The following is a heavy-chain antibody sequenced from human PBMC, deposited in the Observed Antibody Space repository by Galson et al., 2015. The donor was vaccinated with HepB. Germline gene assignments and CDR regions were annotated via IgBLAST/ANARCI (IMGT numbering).Heavy chain of an antibody. V-gene: IGHV2-5*01. J-gene: IGHJ6*02. D-gene: IGHD2-15*01. CDR3: AHSAGYCSGGSCYTYGMDV. CDR2: IYWNDDK. CDR1: GFSLSTSGVG. Sequence: PALVKPTQTLTLTCTFSGFSLSTSGVGVGWIRQPPGKALEWLALIYWNDDKRYSPSLKSRLTITKDTSKNQVVLTMTNMDPVDTATYYCAHSAGYCSGGSCYTYGMDVWGQGTTVTVSS.